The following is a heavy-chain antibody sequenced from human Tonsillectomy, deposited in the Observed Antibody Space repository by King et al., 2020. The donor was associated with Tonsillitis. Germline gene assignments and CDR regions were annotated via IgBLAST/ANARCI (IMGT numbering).Heavy chain of an antibody. Sequence: VQLVESGAEVKKPGASVKVSCKASGYTFTSYGITWVRQAPGQGLEWMGWISGYHGNTDYAQKLQGRVSMTTDTSTNTAYMELRSLTSDDTAVYYCAREFIAKWELCYWGQGTLVTVSS. D-gene: IGHD4-23*01. CDR2: ISGYHGNT. CDR3: AREFIAKWELCY. V-gene: IGHV1-18*04. J-gene: IGHJ4*02. CDR1: GYTFTSYG.